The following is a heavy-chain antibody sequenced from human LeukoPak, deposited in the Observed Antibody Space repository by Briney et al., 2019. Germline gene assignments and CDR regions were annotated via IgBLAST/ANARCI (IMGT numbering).Heavy chain of an antibody. V-gene: IGHV3-30*02. CDR3: AKDIVVVPALHDAFDI. D-gene: IGHD2-2*01. CDR2: IRYDGSNK. Sequence: PGGSLRLSCAASGFTFSSYGMHWVRQAPGKGLEWVAFIRYDGSNKYYADSVKGRFTISRDNSKNTLYLQMNSLRAEDTAVYYSAKDIVVVPALHDAFDIWGQGTMVTVSS. J-gene: IGHJ3*02. CDR1: GFTFSSYG.